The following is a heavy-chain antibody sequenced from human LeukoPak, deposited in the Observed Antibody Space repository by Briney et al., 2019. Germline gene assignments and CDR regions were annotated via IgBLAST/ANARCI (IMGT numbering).Heavy chain of an antibody. V-gene: IGHV3-7*01. D-gene: IGHD1-1*01. J-gene: IGHJ6*03. CDR3: AREIRHYYYYMDV. CDR1: GFTFSYYA. Sequence: GGSLRLSCAASGFTFSYYAMTWVRQAPGKGLEWVAHIKEDGSEKYYVDSVKGRFTISRDNAKNSLYLQMSSLRAEDTAVYSCAREIRHYYYYMDVWGKGTTVTVSS. CDR2: IKEDGSEK.